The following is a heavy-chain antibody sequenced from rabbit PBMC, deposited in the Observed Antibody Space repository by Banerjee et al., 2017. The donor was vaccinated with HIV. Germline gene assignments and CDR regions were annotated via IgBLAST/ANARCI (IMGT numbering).Heavy chain of an antibody. CDR1: GFYLSSRYW. J-gene: IGHJ6*01. Sequence: QSLEESGGDLVKPGASPTLTCTASGFYLSSRYWICWVRQAPGKGLEWIACIATGSGTINYASWAKGRFTISKTSSTTVTLQMTSLTAADTATYFCAREGYGDGTGDYDLWGPGTLVTVS. V-gene: IGHV1S40*01. CDR2: IATGSGTI. D-gene: IGHD7-1*01. CDR3: AREGYGDGTGDYDL.